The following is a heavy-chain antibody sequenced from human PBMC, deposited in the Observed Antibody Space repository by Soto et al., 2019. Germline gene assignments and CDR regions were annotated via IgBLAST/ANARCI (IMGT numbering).Heavy chain of an antibody. CDR3: ARGGENQLPRYYYYMEV. CDR2: INHSGST. J-gene: IGHJ6*03. Sequence: PSETLSLTCAVYGGSFSGYYWSWIRQPPGKGLEWIGEINHSGSTNYNPSLKSRVTISVDTSKNQFSLKLSSVTAADTAVYYCARGGENQLPRYYYYMEVWGKGTTVT. D-gene: IGHD2-2*01. V-gene: IGHV4-34*01. CDR1: GGSFSGYY.